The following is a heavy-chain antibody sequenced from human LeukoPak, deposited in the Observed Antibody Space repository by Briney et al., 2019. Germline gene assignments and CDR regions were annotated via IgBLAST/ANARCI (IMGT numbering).Heavy chain of an antibody. CDR1: GGSVSGYY. V-gene: IGHV4-34*01. CDR2: INHSGDT. J-gene: IGHJ4*02. Sequence: SETLSLTCAVYGGSVSGYYWTWVRQPPGQNLEWIGEINHSGDTNYNPSLKSRVIISVVTSKNQFSLNLTSVTAADTAMYFCARGRVCSGGTCYKNKVYIDSWGRGTLVTVSS. D-gene: IGHD2-15*01. CDR3: ARGRVCSGGTCYKNKVYIDS.